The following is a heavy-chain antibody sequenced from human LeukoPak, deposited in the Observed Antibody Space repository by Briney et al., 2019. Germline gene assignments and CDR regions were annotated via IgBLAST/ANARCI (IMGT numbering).Heavy chain of an antibody. Sequence: ASVKVSCKASGYTFTSYYMHWVRQAPGQGLEWMGIINPSGGSTSYAQKFQGRVTMTRDTSTSTVYMVLSRLRSDDTAVYYCARGQLGSPTGYWGQGTLVTVSS. V-gene: IGHV1-46*01. D-gene: IGHD1-14*01. J-gene: IGHJ4*02. CDR2: INPSGGST. CDR1: GYTFTSYY. CDR3: ARGQLGSPTGY.